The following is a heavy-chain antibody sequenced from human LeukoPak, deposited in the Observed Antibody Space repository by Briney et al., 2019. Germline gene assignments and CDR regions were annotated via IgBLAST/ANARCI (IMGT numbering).Heavy chain of an antibody. Sequence: SGGSLRLSCAASGFTFSSYAMSWVRQAPGKGLEWVSAISGSGGSTYYADSVKGRFTISRDISKNTLYLQVNSLRAEDTAVYYCAKAKGGREFHYFDYWGQGTLVTVSS. J-gene: IGHJ4*02. V-gene: IGHV3-23*01. CDR2: ISGSGGST. CDR1: GFTFSSYA. CDR3: AKAKGGREFHYFDY. D-gene: IGHD3-10*01.